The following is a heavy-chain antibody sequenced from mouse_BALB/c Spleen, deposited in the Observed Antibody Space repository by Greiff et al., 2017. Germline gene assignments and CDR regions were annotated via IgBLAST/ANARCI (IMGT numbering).Heavy chain of an antibody. CDR2: INPSNGGT. Sequence: QVQLQQSGAELVKPGASVKLSCKASGYTFTSYYMYWVKQRPGQGLEWIGEINPSNGGTNFNEKFKSKATLTVDKSSSTAYMQLSSLTSEDSAVYYCTRSYGSSYYYYAMDYWGQGTSVTVSS. V-gene: IGHV1S81*02. D-gene: IGHD1-1*01. CDR1: GYTFTSYY. CDR3: TRSYGSSYYYYAMDY. J-gene: IGHJ4*01.